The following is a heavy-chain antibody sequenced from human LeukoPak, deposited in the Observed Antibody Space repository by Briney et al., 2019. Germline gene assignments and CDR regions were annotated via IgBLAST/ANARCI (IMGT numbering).Heavy chain of an antibody. D-gene: IGHD3-22*01. Sequence: TETLSLTCTVSGDSLTSGSYDWGWIRQTPGKGLEWIGNIYSDGTTSYNPSVKSRVTMSVDTSKNQFSLKLNSVTAADTAVYYCGRDSGFWLYWGQGTLVTVSS. CDR1: GDSLTSGSYD. V-gene: IGHV4-39*07. J-gene: IGHJ4*02. CDR3: GRDSGFWLY. CDR2: IYSDGTT.